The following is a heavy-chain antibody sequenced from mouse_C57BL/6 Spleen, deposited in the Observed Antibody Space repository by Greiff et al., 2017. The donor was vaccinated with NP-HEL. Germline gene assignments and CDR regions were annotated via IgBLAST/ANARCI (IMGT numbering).Heavy chain of an antibody. D-gene: IGHD1-1*01. Sequence: EVQLQQSGAELVKPGVSVKLSCTASGFNIKDYYMHWVKQRTEQGLEWIGRIDTEEGETKNAPKFQGKATITADTSSNTAYLQLSSLTSEDTAVYYCALDGSSPYYAMDYWGQGTSVTVSS. CDR2: IDTEEGET. V-gene: IGHV14-2*01. J-gene: IGHJ4*01. CDR1: GFNIKDYY. CDR3: ALDGSSPYYAMDY.